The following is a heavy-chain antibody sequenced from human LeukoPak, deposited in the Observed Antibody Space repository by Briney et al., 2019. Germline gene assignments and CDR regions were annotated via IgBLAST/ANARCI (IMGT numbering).Heavy chain of an antibody. Sequence: GGSLRLSCAVSGFTLSSYWMSWVRRAPGKGLEWVSSISGSGGYTSYADSVRGRFTISRDNSKNTVYLQMNSLRAEDTAVFYCAKNVGGVPINQNHLLDYWGQGTLVTVSS. D-gene: IGHD3-3*01. J-gene: IGHJ4*02. CDR1: GFTLSSYW. V-gene: IGHV3-23*01. CDR3: AKNVGGVPINQNHLLDY. CDR2: ISGSGGYT.